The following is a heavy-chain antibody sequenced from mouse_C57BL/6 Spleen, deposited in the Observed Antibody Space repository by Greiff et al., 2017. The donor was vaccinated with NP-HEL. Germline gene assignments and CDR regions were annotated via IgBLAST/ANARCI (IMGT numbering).Heavy chain of an antibody. CDR2: INPSTGGT. D-gene: IGHD1-1*01. Sequence: VQLKQSGPELVKPGASVKISCKASGYSFTGYYMNWVKQSPEKSLEWIGEINPSTGGTTYNQKFKAKATLTVDKSSSTAYMQLKSLTSEDSAVYYCARELPFDYWGQGTTLTVSS. CDR3: ARELPFDY. V-gene: IGHV1-42*01. J-gene: IGHJ2*01. CDR1: GYSFTGYY.